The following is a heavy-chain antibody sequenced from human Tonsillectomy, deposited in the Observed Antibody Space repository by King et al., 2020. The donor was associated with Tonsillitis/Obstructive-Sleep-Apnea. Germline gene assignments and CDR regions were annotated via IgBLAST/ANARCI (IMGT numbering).Heavy chain of an antibody. CDR3: THTRKYCSGGSCYFVY. V-gene: IGHV2-5*02. Sequence: TLKESGPTLVKPTQTLTLTCTFSEFSLSASGVGVGWIRQPPGKALEWLALVYWDVDKRYSPSLKSRLTITKDTSKNQVVLTMTNMDRVDTGTYYCTHTRKYCSGGSCYFVYWGQGTLVTVYS. CDR1: EFSLSASGVG. D-gene: IGHD2-15*01. J-gene: IGHJ4*02. CDR2: VYWDVDK.